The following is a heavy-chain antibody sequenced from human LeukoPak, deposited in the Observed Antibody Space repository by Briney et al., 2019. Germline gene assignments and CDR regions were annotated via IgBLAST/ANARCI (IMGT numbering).Heavy chain of an antibody. CDR3: ARGRNGEYYYYGMDV. CDR2: INPSGGST. D-gene: IGHD1-14*01. Sequence: ASVKVSCKASGYTSTSYYMHWVRQAPGQGLEWMGIINPSGGSTSYAQKFQGRVTMTRDTSTSTVYMELSSLRSEDTAVYYCARGRNGEYYYYGMDVWGQGTTVTVSS. J-gene: IGHJ6*02. CDR1: GYTSTSYY. V-gene: IGHV1-46*01.